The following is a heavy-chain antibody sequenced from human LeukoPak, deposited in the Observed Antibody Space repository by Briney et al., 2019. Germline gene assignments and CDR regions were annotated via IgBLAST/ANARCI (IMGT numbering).Heavy chain of an antibody. V-gene: IGHV3-7*05. CDR1: GFTLSSYW. CDR2: INQDGSEK. CDR3: ARESALYSSSSYYFDY. J-gene: IGHJ4*02. Sequence: PGGSLRLSCAPSGFTLSSYWMIWVRHAPGKGLEWEANINQDGSEKYYVDSVKGRFTISRDNAKNSLYLQMNRLRAEDAGLYYCARESALYSSSSYYFDYWGQGTLVSVSS. D-gene: IGHD6-13*01.